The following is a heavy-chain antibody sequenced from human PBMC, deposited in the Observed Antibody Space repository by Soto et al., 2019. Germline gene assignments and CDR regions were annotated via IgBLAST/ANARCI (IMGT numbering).Heavy chain of an antibody. J-gene: IGHJ5*02. Sequence: SETLSLTCAVSGGSISSGGYSWSWIRQPPGKGLEWIGYIYHSGSTYYNPSLKSRVTISVDRSKNQFSLKLSSVTAADTAVYYCARAQYYYDSSGYSCWFDPWGQGTLVTVSS. CDR1: GGSISSGGYS. V-gene: IGHV4-30-2*01. CDR2: IYHSGST. D-gene: IGHD3-22*01. CDR3: ARAQYYYDSSGYSCWFDP.